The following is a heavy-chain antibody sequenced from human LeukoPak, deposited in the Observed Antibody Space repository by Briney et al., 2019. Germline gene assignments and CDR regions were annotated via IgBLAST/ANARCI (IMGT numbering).Heavy chain of an antibody. CDR2: MNPNSGNT. CDR3: ATGCGGDCFSYFDY. J-gene: IGHJ4*02. V-gene: IGHV1-8*01. CDR1: GYTFTSYD. D-gene: IGHD2-21*02. Sequence: ASVKVSCKASGYTFTSYDINWVRQATGQGLEWMGWMNPNSGNTGYAQKFQGRVTMTRNTSISTAYMELSSLRSDDTAVYYCATGCGGDCFSYFDYWGQGTLVTVSS.